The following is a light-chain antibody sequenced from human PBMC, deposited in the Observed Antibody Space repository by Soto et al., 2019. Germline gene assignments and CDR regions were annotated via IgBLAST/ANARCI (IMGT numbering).Light chain of an antibody. CDR3: CSYTGSSTYV. V-gene: IGLV2-23*02. J-gene: IGLJ1*01. CDR2: EVT. Sequence: QSVLTQPASVSGSPGQSITISCTGTSSDVGSYNLVSWYQQHPGKAPKLMIYEVTKRPSGVFNRFSGSKSCNTASLTISWLQAEDEADYYCCSYTGSSTYVFGTGTKVTVL. CDR1: SSDVGSYNL.